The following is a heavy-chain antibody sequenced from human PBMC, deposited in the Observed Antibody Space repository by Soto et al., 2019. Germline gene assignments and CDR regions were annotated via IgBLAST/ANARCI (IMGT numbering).Heavy chain of an antibody. D-gene: IGHD4-17*01. CDR1: GGTFSSYA. V-gene: IGHV1-69*12. Sequence: QVQLVQSGAEVKKPGSSVKVYCKASGGTFSSYAISWVRQAPGQGLEWMGGIIPIFGTANYAQKFQGRVLITADESTSTGYMELSSLRSEDTAVYYCARSPTTVVTPLLAFDIWGQGTMVTVSS. CDR3: ARSPTTVVTPLLAFDI. CDR2: IIPIFGTA. J-gene: IGHJ3*02.